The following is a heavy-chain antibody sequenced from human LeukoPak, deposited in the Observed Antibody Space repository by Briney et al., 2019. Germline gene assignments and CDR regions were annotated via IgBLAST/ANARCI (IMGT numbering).Heavy chain of an antibody. V-gene: IGHV3-30*03. D-gene: IGHD5-18*01. CDR3: ARDAKYTYGPPFDY. CDR2: ISYDGSNK. Sequence: GRSLRLSCAASGFTFSSYGMHWVRQAPGKGLEWVAVISYDGSNKYYADSVKGRFTISRDNAKNSLYLQMNSLRADDTAVYYCARDAKYTYGPPFDYWGQGTLVTVSS. CDR1: GFTFSSYG. J-gene: IGHJ4*02.